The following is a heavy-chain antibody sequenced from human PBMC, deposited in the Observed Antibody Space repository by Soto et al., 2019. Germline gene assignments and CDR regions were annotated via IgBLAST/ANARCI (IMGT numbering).Heavy chain of an antibody. CDR1: GFTFSSYA. CDR2: ISASSRSP. V-gene: IGHV3-23*01. CDR3: ATRVCTYYFAY. J-gene: IGHJ4*02. D-gene: IGHD1-1*01. Sequence: EVQLLESGGGLVQPGGSLRLSCAASGFTFSSYAMSWVRQAPGKGLEWVSPISASSRSPFYAASVKGRFTMSRDNSQTTLYLQMNSLRVEDTAVYYCATRVCTYYFAYWGQGTLVTVSS.